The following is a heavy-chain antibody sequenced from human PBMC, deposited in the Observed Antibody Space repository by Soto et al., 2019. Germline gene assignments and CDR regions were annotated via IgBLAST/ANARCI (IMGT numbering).Heavy chain of an antibody. V-gene: IGHV4-34*01. Sequence: SETLSLTCAVYGGSFSGYYWSWIRQPPGKGLEWIGEINHSGSTNYNPSLMSRVTISVDTSKNQFSLKLSSVTAADTAVYYCARGLIVVVPAAANWFDPWGQGTLVTVSS. CDR1: GGSFSGYY. D-gene: IGHD2-2*01. CDR2: INHSGST. J-gene: IGHJ5*02. CDR3: ARGLIVVVPAAANWFDP.